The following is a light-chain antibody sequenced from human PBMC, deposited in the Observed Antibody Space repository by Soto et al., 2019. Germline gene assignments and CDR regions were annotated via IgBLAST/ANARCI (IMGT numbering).Light chain of an antibody. CDR2: KAS. CDR3: QHYNSYSEA. CDR1: QTISSW. Sequence: DIPMTQSPSTLSGSVGDRVTITCRASQTISSWLAWYQQKPGKAPKLLIYKASTLKSVVPSRFSGSGSGTEFTLTISSLQPDDFATYYCQHYNSYSEAFGQGNKVELK. V-gene: IGKV1-5*03. J-gene: IGKJ1*01.